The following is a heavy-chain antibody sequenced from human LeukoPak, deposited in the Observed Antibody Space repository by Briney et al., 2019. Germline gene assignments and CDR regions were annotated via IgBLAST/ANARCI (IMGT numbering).Heavy chain of an antibody. CDR2: IYYTGTT. D-gene: IGHD3-10*01. V-gene: IGHV4-59*01. CDR3: ARGRGDARGTSFDP. J-gene: IGHJ5*02. Sequence: SETLSLTCAVYGGSFSGYYWSWIRQPPGKGLEWIGYIYYTGTTTYNPSLKSRVTISIDTSKNQFSLKLTSLTAADTAVYYCARGRGDARGTSFDPWGQGTLVTVSS. CDR1: GGSFSGYY.